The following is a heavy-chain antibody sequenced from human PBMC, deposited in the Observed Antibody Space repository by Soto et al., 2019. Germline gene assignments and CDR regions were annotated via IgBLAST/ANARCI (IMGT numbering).Heavy chain of an antibody. CDR1: GFSLSTSGVG. V-gene: IGHV2-5*02. Sequence: QITLKESGPTLVKPTQTLTLTCTFSGFSLSTSGVGVGWIRQPPGKALEWLTLIYWDDNKRYSPSLKSSLTINKDNNKSMVVLTMTIMNPVNTATYYCARTYYYGQNWFDPRGERTLVNVSS. D-gene: IGHD3-10*01. CDR2: IYWDDNK. CDR3: ARTYYYGQNWFDP. J-gene: IGHJ5*02.